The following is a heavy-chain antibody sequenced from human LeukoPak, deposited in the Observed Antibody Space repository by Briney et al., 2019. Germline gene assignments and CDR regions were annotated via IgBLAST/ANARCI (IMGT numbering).Heavy chain of an antibody. J-gene: IGHJ4*02. CDR2: IRYDGSNK. V-gene: IGHV3-30*02. Sequence: GGSLRLSCAASGFTFSSYGMHWVRQAPGKGLEWVVFIRYDGSNKYYADSVKGRFTISRDNSKNTLYLQMNSLRAEDMAVYYCAKLLLWFGELSAIEYWGQGTLVTVSS. CDR1: GFTFSSYG. CDR3: AKLLLWFGELSAIEY. D-gene: IGHD3-10*01.